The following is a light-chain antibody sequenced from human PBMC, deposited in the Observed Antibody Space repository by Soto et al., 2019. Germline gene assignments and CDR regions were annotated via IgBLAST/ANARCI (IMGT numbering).Light chain of an antibody. CDR3: SSYTSNSTYV. V-gene: IGLV2-14*01. CDR2: EVS. Sequence: QSALTQPASVSGSPGQSITISCTGTSSDVGGYNSVSWYQQYPGKAPKLMIYEVSNRPSGVSNRFSGSKSGNTASLTISGLQAEGEADYYCSSYTSNSTYVFGTGTNVTVL. J-gene: IGLJ1*01. CDR1: SSDVGGYNS.